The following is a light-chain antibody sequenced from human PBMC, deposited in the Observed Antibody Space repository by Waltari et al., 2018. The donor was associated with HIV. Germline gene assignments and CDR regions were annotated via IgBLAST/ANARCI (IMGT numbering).Light chain of an antibody. V-gene: IGLV1-44*01. CDR2: DNN. J-gene: IGLJ2*01. CDR1: RSNIGSNP. CDR3: ASWDDSLNGL. Sequence: QSVLTQPPSASGTPGQRVTISCSGRRSNIGSNPVSWYQQLPGTAPKLRISDNNQRPSGVPDRFSGSKSGTSASLAISGLQSEDEGDYFCASWDDSLNGLFGGGTKLTV.